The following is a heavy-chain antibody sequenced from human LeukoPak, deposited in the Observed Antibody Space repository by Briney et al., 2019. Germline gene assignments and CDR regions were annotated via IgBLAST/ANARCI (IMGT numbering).Heavy chain of an antibody. Sequence: GGSLRLSCAASEFTFSSYAMSWVRQAPGKGLEWVSSISSSSSYIYYADSVKGRFTISRDNAKNSLYLQMNSLRAEDTAVYYCARGEYSSSLPPFDYWGQGTLVTVSS. CDR1: EFTFSSYA. V-gene: IGHV3-21*01. CDR3: ARGEYSSSLPPFDY. D-gene: IGHD6-6*01. J-gene: IGHJ4*02. CDR2: ISSSSSYI.